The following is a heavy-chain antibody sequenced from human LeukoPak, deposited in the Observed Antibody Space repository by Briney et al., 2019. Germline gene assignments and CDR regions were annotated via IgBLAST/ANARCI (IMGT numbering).Heavy chain of an antibody. J-gene: IGHJ6*02. D-gene: IGHD3-9*01. CDR1: GFTFSSYS. CDR2: ISSSSSYI. Sequence: GGSLRLSCAASGFTFSSYSMNWVRQAPGKGLEWASSISSSSSYIYYADSVKGRFTISRDNAKNSLYLQMNSLRAEDTAVYYCARVDYDILTGYYSYYYYGMDVWGQGTTVTVSS. CDR3: ARVDYDILTGYYSYYYYGMDV. V-gene: IGHV3-21*01.